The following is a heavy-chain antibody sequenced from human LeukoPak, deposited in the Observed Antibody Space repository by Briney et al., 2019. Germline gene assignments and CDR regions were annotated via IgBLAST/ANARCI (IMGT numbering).Heavy chain of an antibody. J-gene: IGHJ4*02. CDR2: MNPNSGNT. Sequence: ASVKVSCKASGYTFSSYDINCVRQAAGQGLEWMGWMNPNSGNTGYAQKLQGRVTMTRNTSITTAYMELSSLRFEDTAVYYCARGPYRRLDYWGQGTLVTVSS. CDR3: ARGPYRRLDY. CDR1: GYTFSSYD. D-gene: IGHD3-16*02. V-gene: IGHV1-8*01.